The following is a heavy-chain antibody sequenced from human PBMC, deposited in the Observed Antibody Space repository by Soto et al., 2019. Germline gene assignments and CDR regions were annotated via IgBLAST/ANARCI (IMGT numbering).Heavy chain of an antibody. D-gene: IGHD6-13*01. CDR2: IYPGDHET. CDR1: GYTFSNFW. V-gene: IGHV5-51*01. CDR3: ARSPRSSPYFDY. Sequence: VEFLKISCLCSGYTFSNFWIAWVRHLPWKGLEWMGIIYPGDHETRYSPSFHGKVTISADKSINTAYLQWSSLEASDSAFYYCARSPRSSPYFDYWGQGALVTVSS. J-gene: IGHJ4*02.